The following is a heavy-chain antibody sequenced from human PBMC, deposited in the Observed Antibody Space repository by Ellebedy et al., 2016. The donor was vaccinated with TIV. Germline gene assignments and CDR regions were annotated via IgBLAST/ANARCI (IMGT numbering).Heavy chain of an antibody. CDR1: GIIVSDYF. CDR3: ARDPGEGGDFGDNWFDP. CDR2: LYPDAKT. J-gene: IGHJ5*02. Sequence: GESLKISCEASGIIVSDYFMNWVRQAPGKGLEWVSVLYPDAKTNYTDSVNGRFIVSRDSSTNTLYLQMNSLTAEDTAVYYCARDPGEGGDFGDNWFDPWGQGTLVTVSS. V-gene: IGHV3-66*01. D-gene: IGHD2-21*01.